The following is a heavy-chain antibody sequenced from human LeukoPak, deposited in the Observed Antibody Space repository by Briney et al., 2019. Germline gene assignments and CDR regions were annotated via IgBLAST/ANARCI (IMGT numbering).Heavy chain of an antibody. D-gene: IGHD3-10*01. J-gene: IGHJ3*02. Sequence: HPGGSLRLSCAASGFTFSSYSMNWVRQAPGKGLEWVSYISSSSSTIYYADSVKGRFTISRDNAKNSLYLQMNSLRAEDTAVYYCARTASYGSGSPGDAFDIWGQGTMVTVSS. V-gene: IGHV3-48*04. CDR3: ARTASYGSGSPGDAFDI. CDR2: ISSSSSTI. CDR1: GFTFSSYS.